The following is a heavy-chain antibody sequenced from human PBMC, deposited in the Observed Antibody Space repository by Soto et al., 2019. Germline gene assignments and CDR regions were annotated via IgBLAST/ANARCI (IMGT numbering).Heavy chain of an antibody. D-gene: IGHD2-15*01. J-gene: IGHJ6*02. V-gene: IGHV3-21*01. CDR1: KFTFSSCT. CDR2: ISPSTSHI. CDR3: SGCSGGACHQNYGMDL. Sequence: EVHLVESGGGLVKPGGSMRLSCAVSKFTFSSCTLNWVRQAPGKGLEWVSSISPSTSHIYYADSVKGRFTSPRDNAKTSLFLQMESLRADDTAVYYCSGCSGGACHQNYGMDLWCQGNTVTVSS.